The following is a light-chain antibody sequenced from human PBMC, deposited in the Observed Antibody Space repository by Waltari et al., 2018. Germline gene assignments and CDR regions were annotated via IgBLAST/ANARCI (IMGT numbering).Light chain of an antibody. J-gene: IGLJ2*01. CDR1: NIGSKS. V-gene: IGLV3-21*04. Sequence: SYVVTQSPSVSVAPGETARITCGGDNIGSKSVHWYQQRPGQAPVLGISYDSDRPSGIPERFSGSNSGNTATLTSSWVEAEDEADYYCLVWHSTIDHQGVFGGGTKLTVL. CDR3: LVWHSTIDHQGV. CDR2: YDS.